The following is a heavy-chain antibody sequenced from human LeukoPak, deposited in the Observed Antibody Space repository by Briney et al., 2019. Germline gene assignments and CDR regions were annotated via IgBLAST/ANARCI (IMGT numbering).Heavy chain of an antibody. CDR2: MNPDKGNT. D-gene: IGHD3-10*01. Sequence: ASVKVSCKASGYTFTSYDINWVRQAPGQGLEWMGWMNPDKGNTDYAQKFQGRVTMTRDTSISTAYMELSRLRSDDTAVYYCARDRITMVRGGVNNWFDPWGQGTLVTVSS. CDR1: GYTFTSYD. V-gene: IGHV1-8*01. J-gene: IGHJ5*02. CDR3: ARDRITMVRGGVNNWFDP.